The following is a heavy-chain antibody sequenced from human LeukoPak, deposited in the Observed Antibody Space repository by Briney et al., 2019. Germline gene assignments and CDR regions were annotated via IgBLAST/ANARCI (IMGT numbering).Heavy chain of an antibody. CDR1: GGSFSGYY. D-gene: IGHD4-17*01. J-gene: IGHJ4*02. CDR3: ARADYGLKYYFDY. Sequence: PSETLSLTCAVYGGSFSGYYWSWIRQPPGKGLERIGEINHSGSTNYNPSLKRRVPISVDTSKTQFSLKLSSVTAADTAVYYCARADYGLKYYFDYWGQGTLVTVSS. V-gene: IGHV4-34*01. CDR2: INHSGST.